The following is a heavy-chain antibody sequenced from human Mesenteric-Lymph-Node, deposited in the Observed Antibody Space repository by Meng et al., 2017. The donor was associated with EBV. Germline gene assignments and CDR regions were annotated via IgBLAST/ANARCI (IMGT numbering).Heavy chain of an antibody. V-gene: IGHV4-59*01. Sequence: VPLEGQDPGLVRPSETLSLICTFSCACISSYYWTWVRQTPWKGLEWFGNTYHSESTNNNPFRMSRVTRSADTSKNQFSLKLTSVTAEYTAVYYCVRGDLAAYGWGQGTLVTVSS. CDR1: CACISSYY. J-gene: IGHJ4*02. CDR3: VRGDLAAYG. D-gene: IGHD3-10*01. CDR2: TYHSEST.